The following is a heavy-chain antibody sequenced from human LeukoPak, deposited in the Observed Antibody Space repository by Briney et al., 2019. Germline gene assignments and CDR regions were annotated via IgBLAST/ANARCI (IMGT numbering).Heavy chain of an antibody. V-gene: IGHV3-11*01. D-gene: IGHD1-26*01. Sequence: GGSLRLSCAGSGFIFSDFYMSWIRQAPGKGLEWVSLIYSSSDYIYYADSVKGRFTISRDNAKNSLYLQMNSLRAEDTAVYYCARSQGSPGQPPQTTWGQGTLVTVLS. CDR1: GFIFSDFY. CDR3: ARSQGSPGQPPQTT. J-gene: IGHJ5*02. CDR2: IYSSSDYI.